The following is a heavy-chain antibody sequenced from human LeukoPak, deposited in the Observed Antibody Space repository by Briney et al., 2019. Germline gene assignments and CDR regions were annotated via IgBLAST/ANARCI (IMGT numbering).Heavy chain of an antibody. V-gene: IGHV4-4*02. Sequence: SETLSLTCAVSGGSISSSNWWSWVRQPPGKGLEWIGEIYHSGSTNYNPSLKSRVTISVDKSKNQFSLKLSSVTAADTAVYYCASYRYLYSSGPNWFDPWGQGTLVTVSS. CDR2: IYHSGST. CDR3: ASYRYLYSSGPNWFDP. J-gene: IGHJ5*02. D-gene: IGHD6-19*01. CDR1: GGSISSSNW.